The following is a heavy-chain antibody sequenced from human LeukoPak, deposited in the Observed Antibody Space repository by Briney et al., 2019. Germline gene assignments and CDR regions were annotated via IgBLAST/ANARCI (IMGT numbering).Heavy chain of an antibody. J-gene: IGHJ3*02. Sequence: SETLSLTCTVSGGSISSYYWSWIRQPPGKGLEWIGYIYYSGSTNYNPSLKSRVTISVDTSKNQFSLKLSSVTAADTAVYYCARDRKAAWEGAFDIWGQWTMVTVSS. CDR2: IYYSGST. CDR3: ARDRKAAWEGAFDI. V-gene: IGHV4-59*01. CDR1: GGSISSYY. D-gene: IGHD1-26*01.